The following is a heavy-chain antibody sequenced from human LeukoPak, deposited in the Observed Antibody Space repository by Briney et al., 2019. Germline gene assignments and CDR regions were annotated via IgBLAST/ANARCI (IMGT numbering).Heavy chain of an antibody. CDR1: GFTISHYW. CDR3: ARIYYDSSGWTVDY. CDR2: IKQDESEQ. V-gene: IGHV3-7*01. D-gene: IGHD3-22*01. Sequence: QAGGSLRLSCAASGFTISHYWMSWVRQAPGKGLEWVANIKQDESEQDFVDSVKGRFTISRDNAKNSLYLQMTSLRAEDTAVYYCARIYYDSSGWTVDYWGQGTLVTVSS. J-gene: IGHJ4*02.